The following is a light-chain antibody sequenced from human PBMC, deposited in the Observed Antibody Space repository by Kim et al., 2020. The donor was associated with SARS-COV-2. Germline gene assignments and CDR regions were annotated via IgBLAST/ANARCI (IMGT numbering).Light chain of an antibody. V-gene: IGKV3-20*01. Sequence: LSPGERATLSCRASQSVSSIYLAWYQQKPGQAPRLVIYGASTRATGIPDRFSGSGSGSDFTLTISRLEPEDFAVYFCQQYSRSPYSFGQGTKLEI. CDR2: GAS. CDR1: QSVSSIY. J-gene: IGKJ2*03. CDR3: QQYSRSPYS.